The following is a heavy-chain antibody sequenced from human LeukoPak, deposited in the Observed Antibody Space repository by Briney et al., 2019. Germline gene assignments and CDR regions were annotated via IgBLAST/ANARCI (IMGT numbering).Heavy chain of an antibody. CDR2: IHYSGNT. Sequence: SETLSLTCTVSGGSISSSSYYWDWIRQPPGKGLEWIGNIHYSGNTYYNPSLKSRVTISVDTSKNQFSLKLSSVTAADTAVYYCASGGGLATANTKFYYYMDVWGKGTTVTISS. CDR3: ASGGGLATANTKFYYYMDV. J-gene: IGHJ6*03. V-gene: IGHV4-39*01. CDR1: GGSISSSSYY. D-gene: IGHD6-13*01.